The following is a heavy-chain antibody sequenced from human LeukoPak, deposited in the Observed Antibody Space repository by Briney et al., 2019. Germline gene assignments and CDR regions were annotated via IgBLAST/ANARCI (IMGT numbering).Heavy chain of an antibody. J-gene: IGHJ6*02. V-gene: IGHV3-30-3*01. CDR1: GFTFSDYA. CDR3: ARGPERTGVGTRYYYDMDV. D-gene: IGHD2-8*01. Sequence: GGSLRLSCAASGFTFSDYAMHWVRQAPGKGLEWVAVISYDGTNKYYADSVKGRFTISRDNSKNTLYLQMNSLRAEDTAVYYCARGPERTGVGTRYYYDMDVWGQGTTVTVSS. CDR2: ISYDGTNK.